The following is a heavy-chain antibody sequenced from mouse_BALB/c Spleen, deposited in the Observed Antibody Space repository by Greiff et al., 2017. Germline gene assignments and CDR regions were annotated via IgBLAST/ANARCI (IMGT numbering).Heavy chain of an antibody. Sequence: DVKLVESGGGLVKPGGSLKLSCAASGFTFSSYAMSWVRQTPEKRLEWVASISSGGSTYYPDSVKGRFTISRDNARNILYLQMSSLRSEDTAMYYCARGRSYYGNYNYAMDYWGQGTSVTVSS. CDR3: ARGRSYYGNYNYAMDY. CDR1: GFTFSSYA. V-gene: IGHV5-6-5*01. J-gene: IGHJ4*01. CDR2: ISSGGST. D-gene: IGHD2-10*01.